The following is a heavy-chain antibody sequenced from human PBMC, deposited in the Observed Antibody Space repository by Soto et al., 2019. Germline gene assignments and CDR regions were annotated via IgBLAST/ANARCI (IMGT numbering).Heavy chain of an antibody. Sequence: PGESLKISCKGSGYSFTSYWIGWVRQMPGKGLEWMGIIYPGDSYTNYSPSFQGHVTISADKSISSAYLQWCSLKASDTAMYYCARQGGDCSSTSCYGRVPPPNWFDPWGQGTLVTVSS. CDR2: IYPGDSYT. CDR1: GYSFTSYW. CDR3: ARQGGDCSSTSCYGRVPPPNWFDP. J-gene: IGHJ5*02. V-gene: IGHV5-51*01. D-gene: IGHD2-2*01.